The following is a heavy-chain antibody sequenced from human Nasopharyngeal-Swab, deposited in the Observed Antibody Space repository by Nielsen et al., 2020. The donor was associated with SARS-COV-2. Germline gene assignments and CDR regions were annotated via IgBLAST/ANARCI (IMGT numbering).Heavy chain of an antibody. V-gene: IGHV3-30-3*01. Sequence: GGSLRLSCAASGFTFSSYAMHWVRQAQGKGLEWVAVISYDGSNKYYADSVKGRFTISRDNSKNTLYLQMNSLRAEDTAVYYCARDPDYGDFPGIDYWGQGTLVTVSS. CDR1: GFTFSSYA. D-gene: IGHD4-17*01. CDR3: ARDPDYGDFPGIDY. J-gene: IGHJ4*02. CDR2: ISYDGSNK.